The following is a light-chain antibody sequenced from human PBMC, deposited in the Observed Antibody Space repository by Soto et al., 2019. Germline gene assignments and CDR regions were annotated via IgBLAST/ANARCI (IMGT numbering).Light chain of an antibody. J-gene: IGKJ1*01. Sequence: DIQMTQSPSCLSASVGDRVTITCQASQDISNYLNWYQQKPGKAPKLLIYDASSLESGVPSRFSGSGSGTEFTLTISSLQPDDFATYYCQQYNSYSWTFGQGTKVDIK. CDR1: QDISNY. V-gene: IGKV1-5*01. CDR2: DAS. CDR3: QQYNSYSWT.